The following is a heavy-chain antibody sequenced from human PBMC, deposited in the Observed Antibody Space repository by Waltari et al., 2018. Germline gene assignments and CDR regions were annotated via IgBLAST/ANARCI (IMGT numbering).Heavy chain of an antibody. D-gene: IGHD3-3*01. CDR3: ARGLYFWSGYSAFDI. CDR1: GGSFSGYY. CDR2: INHSVST. J-gene: IGHJ3*02. V-gene: IGHV4-34*01. Sequence: QVQLQQWGAGLLKPSETLSLTCAVYGGSFSGYYWSWIRQPPGKGLEWIGEINHSVSTNYNPSRKSRGTISVDTAKNQFSRKLSSVTAADTAVYYCARGLYFWSGYSAFDIWGQGTMVTVSS.